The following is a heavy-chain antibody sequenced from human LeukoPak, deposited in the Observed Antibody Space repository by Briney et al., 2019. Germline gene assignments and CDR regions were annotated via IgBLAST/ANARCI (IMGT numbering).Heavy chain of an antibody. CDR2: ISYNGST. CDR3: ARVTAPRLVITAFDI. Sequence: SETLSLTCTVSGGSVSSHYWSWIRQPPGRGLEWIGYISYNGSTNYNPSLESRVTISVDASKNQFSLKLSSVTAADMAVYYCARVTAPRLVITAFDIWGQGTMVTVSS. D-gene: IGHD3-9*01. J-gene: IGHJ3*02. CDR1: GGSVSSHY. V-gene: IGHV4-59*02.